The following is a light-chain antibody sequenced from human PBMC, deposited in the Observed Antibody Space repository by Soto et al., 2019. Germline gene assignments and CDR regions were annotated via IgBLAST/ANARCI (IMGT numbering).Light chain of an antibody. Sequence: DIQMTHSPSSLSASVGARVTITCRASQSIGTSLNWYQQKPGEAPKLLIYAASSLQSGVPSRFSGSVSGTDFTLTISSLQPADFATYYCQQSDHSPIYTFGQGARLEIK. V-gene: IGKV1-39*01. CDR3: QQSDHSPIYT. CDR2: AAS. J-gene: IGKJ5*01. CDR1: QSIGTS.